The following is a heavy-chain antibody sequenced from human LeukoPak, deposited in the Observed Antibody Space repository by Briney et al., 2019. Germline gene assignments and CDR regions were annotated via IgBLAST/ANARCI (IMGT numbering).Heavy chain of an antibody. CDR3: ASEAYYYDSSDYYFPGGFDY. D-gene: IGHD3-22*01. V-gene: IGHV3-48*04. Sequence: GGSLRLSCAASGSTFSSYSMNWVRQAPGKGLEWVSYISSSSNTIYYADSVKGRFTISRDNAKNSLYLQMNSLRAEDTAVYYCASEAYYYDSSDYYFPGGFDYWGQGTLVTVSS. J-gene: IGHJ4*02. CDR1: GSTFSSYS. CDR2: ISSSSNTI.